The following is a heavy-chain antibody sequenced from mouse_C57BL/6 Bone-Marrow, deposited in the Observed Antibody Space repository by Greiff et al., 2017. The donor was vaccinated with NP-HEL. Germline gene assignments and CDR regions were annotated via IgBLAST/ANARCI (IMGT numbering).Heavy chain of an antibody. J-gene: IGHJ3*01. V-gene: IGHV5-4*03. CDR3: ARGDGAY. D-gene: IGHD2-3*01. CDR2: ISDGGSYT. CDR1: GFTFSSYA. Sequence: EVMLVESGGGLVKPGGSLKLSCAASGFTFSSYAMSWVRQTPEKRLEWVATISDGGSYTYYPDNVKGRFTISRDNAKNNLYLQMSHLKSEGTAMYYCARGDGAYWGQGTLVTVSA.